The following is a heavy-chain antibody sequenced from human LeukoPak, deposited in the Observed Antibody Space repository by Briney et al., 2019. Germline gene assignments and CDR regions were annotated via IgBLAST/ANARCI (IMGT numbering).Heavy chain of an antibody. CDR2: INAGNGNT. D-gene: IGHD1-26*01. V-gene: IGHV1-3*01. Sequence: ASVKVSCKASGGTFSSYAISWVRQAPGQRLEWMGWINAGNGNTKYSQKFQGRVTITRDTSASTAYMELSSLRSEDTAVYYCARDPLFVVGATQDYYYGMDVWGQGTTVTVSS. CDR3: ARDPLFVVGATQDYYYGMDV. J-gene: IGHJ6*02. CDR1: GGTFSSYA.